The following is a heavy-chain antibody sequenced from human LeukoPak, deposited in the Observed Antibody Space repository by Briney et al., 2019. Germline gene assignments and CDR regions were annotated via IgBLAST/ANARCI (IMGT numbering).Heavy chain of an antibody. Sequence: SETLSLTCTVSGGSISSSSYFWGWIRQPPGKGLEWIGTIYYSGSTYYNPSLKSRVTFSLDTSNNQFSLKLSSVTAADTAVYFCARHNPFRPFPDYWGQGTLVPVSS. CDR1: GGSISSSSYF. J-gene: IGHJ4*02. CDR2: IYYSGST. V-gene: IGHV4-39*01. D-gene: IGHD2/OR15-2a*01. CDR3: ARHNPFRPFPDY.